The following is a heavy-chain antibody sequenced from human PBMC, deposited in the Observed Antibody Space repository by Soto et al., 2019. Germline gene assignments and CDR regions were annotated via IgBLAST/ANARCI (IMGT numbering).Heavy chain of an antibody. V-gene: IGHV4-34*01. J-gene: IGHJ4*02. CDR3: ASKSNYGLNY. CDR2: INHSGST. CDR1: GGSFSGYY. Sequence: SETLSLTCAVYGGSFSGYYWSWIRQPPGKGLEWIGEINHSGSTNYNPSLKSRVTISVDTSKNQFSLKLSSVTAADTAVYYCASKSNYGLNYWGQGTLVTVSS. D-gene: IGHD4-4*01.